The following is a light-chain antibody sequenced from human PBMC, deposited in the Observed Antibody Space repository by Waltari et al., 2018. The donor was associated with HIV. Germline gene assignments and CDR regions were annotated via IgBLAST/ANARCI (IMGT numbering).Light chain of an antibody. J-gene: IGLJ1*01. CDR3: ASHGGIYMYV. V-gene: IGLV2-11*02. CDR1: RSDIEFDS. CDR2: DVT. Sequence: QSALTQPRSVSGSPGQSVTISCTGTRSDIEFDSVSGDQQHPGKAPRLIIFDVTKRPSGVLDRFSGSRSVITASLTISGLQIDDEADYFCASHGGIYMYVFGVVTTVSVL.